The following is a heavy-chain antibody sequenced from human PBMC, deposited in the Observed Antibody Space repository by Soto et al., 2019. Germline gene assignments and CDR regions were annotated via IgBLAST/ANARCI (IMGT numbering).Heavy chain of an antibody. CDR1: GYTFINXY. V-gene: IGHV1-46*01. Sequence: QVQLVQSGAEVKKPGASVNISCKASGYTFINXYXXXXRXXXGQGLEWMAIINPTGGSTNYAQRFQGRVTLTMDTSTTTVYMELSSLRFEDTAVYYCARDLAAGDYWGQGTLVTVSS. J-gene: IGHJ4*02. CDR3: ARDLAAGDY. CDR2: INPTGGST. D-gene: IGHD6-25*01.